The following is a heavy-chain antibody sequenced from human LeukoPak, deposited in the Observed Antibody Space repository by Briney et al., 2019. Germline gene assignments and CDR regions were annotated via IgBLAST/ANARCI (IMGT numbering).Heavy chain of an antibody. V-gene: IGHV4-38-2*01. J-gene: IGHJ4*02. CDR3: ARGSGSSSWYGC. CDR1: GFTFSGAW. Sequence: GSLRLSCAASGFTFSGAWLSWVRQPPGKGLEWIGSIYYSGSTYYNPSLKSRVTISVDTSKNQFSLKLSSVTAADTAVYYCARGSGSSSWYGCWGQGTLVTVSS. CDR2: IYYSGST. D-gene: IGHD6-13*01.